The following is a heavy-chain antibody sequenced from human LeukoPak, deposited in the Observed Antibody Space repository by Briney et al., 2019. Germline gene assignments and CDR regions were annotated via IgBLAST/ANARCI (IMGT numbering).Heavy chain of an antibody. D-gene: IGHD6-13*01. CDR2: INPNSGVT. J-gene: IGHJ4*02. CDR3: ARDSSNWSYFSS. Sequence: ASVKVSCKASGYTFTAYPIHWVRQAPGQGLEWMGRINPNSGVTHYAQKFHGRVTMTKDTSTDTAYMELSSLRSDDTAIYWCARDSSNWSYFSSWGQGTPITVSS. V-gene: IGHV1-2*06. CDR1: GYTFTAYP.